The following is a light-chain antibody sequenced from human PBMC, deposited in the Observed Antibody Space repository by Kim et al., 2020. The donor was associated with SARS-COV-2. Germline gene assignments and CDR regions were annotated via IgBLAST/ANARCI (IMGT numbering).Light chain of an antibody. Sequence: VAVSPGQTASITCSGDRLGDKYACWYQQKPGQSPVLVIYQDSKRPSGIPERFSGSNSGNTATLTISGTQAMDEADYYCQAWDSSVVFGGGTQLTVL. CDR1: RLGDKY. CDR3: QAWDSSVV. CDR2: QDS. V-gene: IGLV3-1*01. J-gene: IGLJ2*01.